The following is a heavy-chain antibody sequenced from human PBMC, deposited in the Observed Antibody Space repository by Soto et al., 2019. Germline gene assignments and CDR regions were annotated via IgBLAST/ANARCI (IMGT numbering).Heavy chain of an antibody. Sequence: QVQLVQSGAEVKKPGASVKVSCKASGYTFTRYGFSWVRQAPGQGLEWMGWINAYNGNTNYAQKLQGRLTMTTDTSTSTAHMELRSLGSHATAVYYSARGEANGDYWGQGTLVTVSS. V-gene: IGHV1-18*01. CDR1: GYTFTRYG. J-gene: IGHJ4*02. CDR2: INAYNGNT. D-gene: IGHD1-26*01. CDR3: ARGEANGDY.